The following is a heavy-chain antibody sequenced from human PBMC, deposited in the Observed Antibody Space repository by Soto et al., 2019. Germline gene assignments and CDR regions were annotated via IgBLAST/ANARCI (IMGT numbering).Heavy chain of an antibody. CDR3: ARESLYRYEHPGPGPAPYYYYGMDV. V-gene: IGHV4-31*03. D-gene: IGHD3-16*02. J-gene: IGHJ6*02. Sequence: QVQLQESGPGLVKPSQTLSLTCTVSGGSISSGGYYWSWIRQHPGKGLEWIGYIYYSGSTYYNPSLKSRVTISVDTSKNQFSLKLSSVTAADTAVYYCARESLYRYEHPGPGPAPYYYYGMDVWGQGTTVTVSS. CDR2: IYYSGST. CDR1: GGSISSGGYY.